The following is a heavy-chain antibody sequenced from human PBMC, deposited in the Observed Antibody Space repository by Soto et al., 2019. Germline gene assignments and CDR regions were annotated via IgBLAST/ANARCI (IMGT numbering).Heavy chain of an antibody. CDR3: AKAEVTVVTPYYFDY. Sequence: QVQLVESGGGVVQPGRSLRLSCAASGFTFSSCAMHWVRQAPGKGLEWVAVISYDGSNKYYADSVKGRFTISRDNSKNTLYLQMNSLIAEDTAVYYCAKAEVTVVTPYYFDYWGQGTLVTVSS. J-gene: IGHJ4*02. CDR1: GFTFSSCA. D-gene: IGHD2-21*02. CDR2: ISYDGSNK. V-gene: IGHV3-30*18.